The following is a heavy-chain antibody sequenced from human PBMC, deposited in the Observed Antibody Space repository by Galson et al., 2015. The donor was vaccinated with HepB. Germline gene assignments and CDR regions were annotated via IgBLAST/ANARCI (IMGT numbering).Heavy chain of an antibody. CDR2: ISAYNGNT. CDR3: ARSPPHYGSGSYYKPFDY. J-gene: IGHJ4*02. D-gene: IGHD3-10*01. Sequence: SVKVSCKASGYTFTSYGISWVRQAPGQGLEWMGWISAYNGNTNHAQKLQGRVTMTTDTSTSTAYMELRSLRSDDTAVYYCARSPPHYGSGSYYKPFDYWGQGTLVTVSS. CDR1: GYTFTSYG. V-gene: IGHV1-18*01.